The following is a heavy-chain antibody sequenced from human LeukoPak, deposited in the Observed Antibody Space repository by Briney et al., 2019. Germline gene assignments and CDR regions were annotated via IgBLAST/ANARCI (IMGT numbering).Heavy chain of an antibody. V-gene: IGHV3-21*01. Sequence: VGSLRLSCAASGFTFSSYSMNWVRQAPGKGLEWVSSISSSSSYIYYADSVEGRFTISRDNAKNSLYLQMNSLRAEDTAVYYCARDSDVSYDFWSGYYGWYFDYWGQGTLVTVSS. CDR2: ISSSSSYI. J-gene: IGHJ4*02. CDR3: ARDSDVSYDFWSGYYGWYFDY. CDR1: GFTFSSYS. D-gene: IGHD3-3*01.